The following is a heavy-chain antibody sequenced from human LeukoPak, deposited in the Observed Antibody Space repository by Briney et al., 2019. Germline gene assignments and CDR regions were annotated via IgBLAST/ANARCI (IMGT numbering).Heavy chain of an antibody. D-gene: IGHD3-22*01. CDR2: IIPIFGTA. CDR1: GRTFSSYA. CDR3: ARGIVVVRHDAFGI. V-gene: IGHV1-69*13. Sequence: ASVKVSCKASGRTFSSYAISWVRQAPGQGLEWMGGIIPIFGTANYAQKFQGRVTITADESTSTAYMELSSLRSEDTAVYYCARGIVVVRHDAFGIWGQGTMVTVSS. J-gene: IGHJ3*02.